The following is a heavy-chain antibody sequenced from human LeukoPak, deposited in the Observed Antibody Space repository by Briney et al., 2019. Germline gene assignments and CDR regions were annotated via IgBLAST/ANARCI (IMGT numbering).Heavy chain of an antibody. CDR1: GFTFSSYA. J-gene: IGHJ4*02. V-gene: IGHV3-23*01. Sequence: GGSLRLSCAASGFTFSSYAMSWVRQAPGKGLEWVSAISGSGGSTYYADSVKGRFTISRDNSKNALYLQMNSLRAEDTAVYYCASAASSSWYYFDYWGQGTLVTVSS. CDR3: ASAASSSWYYFDY. D-gene: IGHD6-13*01. CDR2: ISGSGGST.